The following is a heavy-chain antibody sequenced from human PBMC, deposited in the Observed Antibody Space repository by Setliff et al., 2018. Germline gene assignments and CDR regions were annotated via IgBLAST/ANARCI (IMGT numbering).Heavy chain of an antibody. CDR1: GGSINSGVYY. CDR2: IYHGGDT. V-gene: IGHV4-39*01. CDR3: ARMTGFQYIDV. D-gene: IGHD3-3*01. Sequence: KTSETLSLTCTVSGGSINSGVYYWGWIRQPPGKGLEWIGRIYHGGDTYYNASLKSRLTISVDTSKNQFSLKLRSVTAADTAVYYCARMTGFQYIDVWGKGTTVTVSS. J-gene: IGHJ6*03.